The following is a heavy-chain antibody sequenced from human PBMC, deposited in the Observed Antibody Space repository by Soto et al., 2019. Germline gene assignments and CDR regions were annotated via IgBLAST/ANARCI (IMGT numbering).Heavy chain of an antibody. V-gene: IGHV1-2*04. J-gene: IGHJ6*02. CDR3: ARDRKSITMIVVADRVGMDV. CDR1: GYTFTGYY. Sequence: ASVKVSCKASGYTFTGYYMHWVRQAPGQGLEWMGWINPNSGGTNYAQKFQGWVTMTRDTSISTAYMELSRLRSDDTAVYYCARDRKSITMIVVADRVGMDVWGQGTRVTVSS. CDR2: INPNSGGT. D-gene: IGHD3-22*01.